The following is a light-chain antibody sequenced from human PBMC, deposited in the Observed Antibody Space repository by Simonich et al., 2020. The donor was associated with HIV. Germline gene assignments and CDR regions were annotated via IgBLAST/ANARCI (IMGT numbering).Light chain of an antibody. CDR3: QQYYSTPT. J-gene: IGKJ1*01. Sequence: DIVMNQSPDSLAVSLGERATINCKSSQSVFYSSNNKNYLAWYQQKPGQPPKLLIYWASTRESGVPDRFSGSGSGTDFTLTISSLQAEDVAVYYCQQYYSTPTFGQGTKVEIK. CDR1: QSVFYSSNNKNY. CDR2: WAS. V-gene: IGKV4-1*01.